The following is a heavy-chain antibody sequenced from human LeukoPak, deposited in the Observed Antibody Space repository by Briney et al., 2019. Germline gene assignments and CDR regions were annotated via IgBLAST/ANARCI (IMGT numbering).Heavy chain of an antibody. J-gene: IGHJ4*02. V-gene: IGHV1-2*02. D-gene: IGHD3-22*01. CDR3: ARELGSGYYRYFDY. CDR2: INPNSGGT. Sequence: ASVKVSCKASGYTFTSYYMHWVRQAPGQGLEWMGWINPNSGGTNFAQKFQGRVSMTRDTSISTAYMELSRLRSDDTAVYYCARELGSGYYRYFDYWGQGTLVTVSS. CDR1: GYTFTSYY.